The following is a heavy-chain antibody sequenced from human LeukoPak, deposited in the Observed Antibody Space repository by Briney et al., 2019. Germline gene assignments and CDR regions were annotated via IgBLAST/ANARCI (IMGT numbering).Heavy chain of an antibody. CDR1: GGSISSSSSY. J-gene: IGHJ3*02. D-gene: IGHD6-13*01. CDR2: IYYSGST. V-gene: IGHV4-39*01. Sequence: SKTLSLTCTVSGGSISSSSSYWGWIRQPPGKGLEWIGSIYYSGSTYYNPSLKSRVTISVDTSKNQFSLKLSSVTAADTAVYYCARHSPKGAGYPHAFDIWGQGTMVAVSS. CDR3: ARHSPKGAGYPHAFDI.